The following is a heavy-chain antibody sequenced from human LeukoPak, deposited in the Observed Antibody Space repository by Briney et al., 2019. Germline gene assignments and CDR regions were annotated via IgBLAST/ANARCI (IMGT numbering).Heavy chain of an antibody. Sequence: ASVKVSCKVSGYTLTELSMHWVRQAPGKGLEWMGGFDPEDGETIYAQKFQGRVTMTEDTSTDTAYMELSSLRSEDTAVYYCARWYSSSWFYDYFDYWGQGTLVTVSS. CDR2: FDPEDGET. V-gene: IGHV1-24*01. D-gene: IGHD6-13*01. CDR1: GYTLTELS. J-gene: IGHJ4*02. CDR3: ARWYSSSWFYDYFDY.